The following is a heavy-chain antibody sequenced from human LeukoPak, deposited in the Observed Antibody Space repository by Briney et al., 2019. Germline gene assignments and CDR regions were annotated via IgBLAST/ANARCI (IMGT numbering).Heavy chain of an antibody. CDR3: ARDTVIAPAAIGDY. CDR2: IYYSGST. CDR1: GGSISSSSYY. Sequence: PSETLSLTCTVSGGSISSSSYYWGWIRQPPGKGLEWIGSIYYSGSTYYNPSLKGRFTISRDNAKNSLYLQMNSLRAEDTAVYYCARDTVIAPAAIGDYWGQGTLVTVSS. J-gene: IGHJ4*02. D-gene: IGHD2-2*02. V-gene: IGHV4-39*02.